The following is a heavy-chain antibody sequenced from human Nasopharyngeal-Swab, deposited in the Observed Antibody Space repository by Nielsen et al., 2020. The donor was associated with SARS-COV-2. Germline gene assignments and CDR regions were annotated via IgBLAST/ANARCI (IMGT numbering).Heavy chain of an antibody. J-gene: IGHJ4*02. V-gene: IGHV3-74*01. CDR3: ASIGGLDY. Sequence: WIRQPPGKGLVWVSRINSDGSSTSYADSVKGRFTIFRDNAKNTLYLQMNSLRAEDTAVYYCASIGGLDYWGQGTLVTVSS. D-gene: IGHD3-16*02. CDR2: INSDGSST.